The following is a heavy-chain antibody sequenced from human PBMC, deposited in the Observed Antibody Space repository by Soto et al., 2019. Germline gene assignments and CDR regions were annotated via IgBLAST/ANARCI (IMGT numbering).Heavy chain of an antibody. J-gene: IGHJ3*02. D-gene: IGHD3-3*01. CDR3: ARESYYDFWSGYRHDAFDI. V-gene: IGHV3-33*01. Sequence: QVQLVESGGGVVQPGRSLRLSCAASGFTFSSYGMHWVRQAPGKGLEWVAVIWYDGSNKYYADSVKGRFTISRDNSKNTLYLQINSLRAEDTAVYYCARESYYDFWSGYRHDAFDIWGQGTMVTVSS. CDR1: GFTFSSYG. CDR2: IWYDGSNK.